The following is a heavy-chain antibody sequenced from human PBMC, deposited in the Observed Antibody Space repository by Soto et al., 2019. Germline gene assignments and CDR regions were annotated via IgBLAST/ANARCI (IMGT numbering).Heavy chain of an antibody. J-gene: IGHJ6*03. D-gene: IGHD3-3*01. V-gene: IGHV4-59*08. CDR3: ARHVTVHDFFGYYYMDV. CDR2: IYYSGST. CDR1: GGSISSYY. Sequence: SETLSLTCTVSGGSISSYYWSWIRQPPGKGLEWIGYIYYSGSTNYNPSLKSRVTISVDTSKNQFSLKLSSVTAADTAVYYCARHVTVHDFFGYYYMDVWGKGTTVTVSS.